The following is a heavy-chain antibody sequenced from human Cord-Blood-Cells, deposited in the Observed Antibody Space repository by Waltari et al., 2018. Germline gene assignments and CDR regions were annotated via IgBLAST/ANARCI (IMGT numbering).Heavy chain of an antibody. Sequence: EVQLVQSGAEVKKPGESLKISCKGSGYSFTSYWIGWVRQMPGKGLEWMGIIYPGDSDTRYSPSFQGQVTISADKSISTAYLQWSSLKASDTAMYYCARRYPEYSYGYDAFDIWGQGTMVTVSS. CDR3: ARRYPEYSYGYDAFDI. CDR2: IYPGDSDT. V-gene: IGHV5-51*01. J-gene: IGHJ3*02. CDR1: GYSFTSYW. D-gene: IGHD5-18*01.